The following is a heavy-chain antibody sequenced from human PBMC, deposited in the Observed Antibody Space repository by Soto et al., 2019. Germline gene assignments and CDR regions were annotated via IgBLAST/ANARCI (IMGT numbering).Heavy chain of an antibody. CDR2: AHHSGRT. CDR1: GDSISSSNW. CDR3: ARSEATALDY. V-gene: IGHV4-4*02. J-gene: IGHJ4*02. D-gene: IGHD1-26*01. Sequence: PSETLSLTCTVSGDSISSSNWWNWVRQPPGKGLEWIGEAHHSGRTNYNPSLKSRVTISVERSKNLFSLKLSSVTAADTAVYYCARSEATALDYWGQGTLVTVS.